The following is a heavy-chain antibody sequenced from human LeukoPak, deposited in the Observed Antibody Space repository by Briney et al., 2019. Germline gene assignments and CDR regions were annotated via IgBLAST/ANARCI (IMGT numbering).Heavy chain of an antibody. CDR2: IDPSDSYT. J-gene: IGHJ5*02. CDR1: GYSFTTYW. D-gene: IGHD2-15*01. CDR3: ARLPAYCNGGSCDPDWFDP. V-gene: IGHV5-10-1*01. Sequence: GESLKISCKGSGYSFTTYWISWVRQKPGKGLEWMGRIDPSDSYTNYSPSFQGHVTISADKSISTAYLQWSSLKASDTAMYYCARLPAYCNGGSCDPDWFDPWGQGILVTVSS.